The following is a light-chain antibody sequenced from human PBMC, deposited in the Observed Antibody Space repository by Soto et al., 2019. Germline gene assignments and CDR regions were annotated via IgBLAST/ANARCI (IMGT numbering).Light chain of an antibody. J-gene: IGKJ4*01. CDR1: QSISGH. V-gene: IGKV3-15*01. CDR3: QQYHMWPLT. CDR2: DAS. Sequence: EIVLTQSPATLSVSPGERATLSCTASQSISGHLDWYQQKPGQAPRLLIYDASTRATVIPDRFSGSGSGAEFTLTISSLQSEDFAVYYCQQYHMWPLTFGGGTKVEIK.